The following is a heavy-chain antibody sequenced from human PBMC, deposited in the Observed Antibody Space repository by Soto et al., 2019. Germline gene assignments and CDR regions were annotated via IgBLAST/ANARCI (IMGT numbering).Heavy chain of an antibody. D-gene: IGHD1-26*01. CDR2: IFHSGST. Sequence: QVQLQESGPGLVKPSGTLSLTCAVFGGSISNSNWWTWVRQPPGKGLDWIGEIFHSGSTNYNSSLMGRVTISVDKATNQFSLKPSSVTAADTAVYYCAHRPIVAAAIWGQGTLVTVSS. CDR3: AHRPIVAAAI. V-gene: IGHV4-4*02. CDR1: GGSISNSNW. J-gene: IGHJ4*02.